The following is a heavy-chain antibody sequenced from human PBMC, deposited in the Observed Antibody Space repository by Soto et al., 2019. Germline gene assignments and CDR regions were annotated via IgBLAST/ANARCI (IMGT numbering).Heavy chain of an antibody. CDR1: GFTFGDYA. V-gene: IGHV3-49*03. Sequence: PGGSLRLSCTASGFTFGDYAMSWFRQAPGKGLEWVGFIRSKAYGGTTEYAASVEGRFTISRDDSKSIAYLQMNSLKTEDTAVYYCTRDPGYSSSWYFPAFDIWGQGTMVTVSS. D-gene: IGHD6-13*01. J-gene: IGHJ3*02. CDR3: TRDPGYSSSWYFPAFDI. CDR2: IRSKAYGGTT.